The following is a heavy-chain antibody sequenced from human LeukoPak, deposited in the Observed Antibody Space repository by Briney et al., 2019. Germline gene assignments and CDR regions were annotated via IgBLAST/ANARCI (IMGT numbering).Heavy chain of an antibody. CDR3: ARQLAAAGTGRRNYYYYGMDV. J-gene: IGHJ6*02. CDR2: IYHGDSDT. CDR1: GYSFTSYW. V-gene: IGHV5-51*01. D-gene: IGHD6-13*01. Sequence: GESLKISCQGSGYSFTSYWIGWVRQMPGKGLEWMGIIYHGDSDTRYSPSFQGQVTISADKSISTAYLQWSSLKASDTAMYYCARQLAAAGTGRRNYYYYGMDVWGQGTTVTVSS.